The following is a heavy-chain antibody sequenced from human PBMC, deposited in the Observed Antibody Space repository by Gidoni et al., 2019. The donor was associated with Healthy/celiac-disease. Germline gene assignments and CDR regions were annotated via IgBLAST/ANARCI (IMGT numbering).Heavy chain of an antibody. CDR3: ARSLDV. CDR2: ISSSSSHI. J-gene: IGHJ6*02. CDR1: GFTFSRYS. Sequence: EVQVVESGGGPVKPGGSRRLSCAASGFTFSRYSMNWVRQAPGKGLEWVSSISSSSSHISYADSVKGRFTISRDNAKNSLYLQMNSLRAEDTAVYYCARSLDVWGQGTTVTVSS. V-gene: IGHV3-21*01.